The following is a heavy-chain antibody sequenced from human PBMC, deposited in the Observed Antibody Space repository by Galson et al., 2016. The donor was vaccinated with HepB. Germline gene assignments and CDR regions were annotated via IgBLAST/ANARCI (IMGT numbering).Heavy chain of an antibody. CDR3: ARDSSPGTEATGWYDAFDL. CDR2: IKGDGSKI. V-gene: IGHV3-7*03. Sequence: SLRLSCAASGFTFRSYWTTWVRQTPGKGLEWVANIKGDGSKIHYADSVEGRFTISRDNAQSSTFLQMSSLRPEDTALYYCARDSSPGTEATGWYDAFDLWGHGTMVAVSS. CDR1: GFTFRSYW. D-gene: IGHD6-19*01. J-gene: IGHJ3*01.